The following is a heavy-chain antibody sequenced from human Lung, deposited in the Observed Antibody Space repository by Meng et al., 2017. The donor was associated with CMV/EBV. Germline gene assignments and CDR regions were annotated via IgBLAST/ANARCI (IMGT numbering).Heavy chain of an antibody. D-gene: IGHD2-2*01. CDR1: GGSFSGYY. J-gene: IGHJ5*02. CDR2: INHSGST. Sequence: ESLKISCAVYGGSFSGYYWSWIRQPPGKGLEWIGEINHSGSTNYNPSLKSRVTISVDTSKNQFSLKLSSVTAADTAVYYCARGRDIVVVPAVSGSWFDPWGQGTLVTVSS. V-gene: IGHV4-34*01. CDR3: ARGRDIVVVPAVSGSWFDP.